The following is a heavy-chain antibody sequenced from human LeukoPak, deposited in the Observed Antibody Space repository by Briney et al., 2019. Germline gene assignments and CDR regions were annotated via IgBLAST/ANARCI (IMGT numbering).Heavy chain of an antibody. V-gene: IGHV4-59*01. D-gene: IGHD2-8*02. CDR3: ARLVLGAFDI. CDR2: IYYSGST. CDR1: GGSISSYY. Sequence: PSETLSLTCTVSGGSISSYYWRWIRQPPGKGLEWIGYIYYSGSTNYNPSLKSRVTISVDTSKNQFSLKLSSVTAADTAVYYCARLVLGAFDIWGQGTMVTVSS. J-gene: IGHJ3*02.